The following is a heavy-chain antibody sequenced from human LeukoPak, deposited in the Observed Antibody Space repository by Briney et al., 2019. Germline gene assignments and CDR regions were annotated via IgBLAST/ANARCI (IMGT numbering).Heavy chain of an antibody. CDR1: GFTFDDHA. J-gene: IGHJ3*02. D-gene: IGHD3-22*01. Sequence: PGGSLRLSYAASGFTFDDHAMYWVRQAPGKGLEWVSGINWDGSRIGYADAVKGRFTISRDSAKNSLYLQMNSLRTEDTALYYCARASYYYDTSGLGAFDIWGQGTLVTVSS. CDR2: INWDGSRI. V-gene: IGHV3-9*01. CDR3: ARASYYYDTSGLGAFDI.